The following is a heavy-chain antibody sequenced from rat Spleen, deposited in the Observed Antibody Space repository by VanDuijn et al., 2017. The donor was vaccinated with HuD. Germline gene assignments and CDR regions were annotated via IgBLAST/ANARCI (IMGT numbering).Heavy chain of an antibody. CDR3: VKDRDGRYAFDY. CDR2: ISPSGDDT. J-gene: IGHJ2*01. CDR1: GFTFSNYG. Sequence: EVQLVESGGGLVQPGRSLKLSCEASGFTFSNYGMHWIRQAPTKGLEWVASISPSGDDTYYRDSVRGRFANSRDTAKSTLYLQMNSLRSEDTATYYCVKDRDGRYAFDYWGQGVMVTVSS. D-gene: IGHD1-11*01. V-gene: IGHV5-19*01.